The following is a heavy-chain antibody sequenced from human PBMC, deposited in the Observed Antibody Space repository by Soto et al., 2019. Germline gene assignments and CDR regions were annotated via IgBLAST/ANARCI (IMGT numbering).Heavy chain of an antibody. CDR2: INHSGIT. CDR3: ARDPVDGYAFFDS. Sequence: SETLSLTCAVYGGSFSGYYWSWIRQPPGKGLEWIGEINHSGITYYNPSLKSRVTISLDTSKNQFSLKLSSVTAADTAVYWCARDPVDGYAFFDSWGQGALVTVSS. CDR1: GGSFSGYY. V-gene: IGHV4-34*09. J-gene: IGHJ5*02. D-gene: IGHD5-12*01.